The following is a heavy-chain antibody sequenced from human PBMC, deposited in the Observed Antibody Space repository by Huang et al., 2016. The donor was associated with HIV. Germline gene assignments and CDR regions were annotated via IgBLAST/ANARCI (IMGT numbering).Heavy chain of an antibody. V-gene: IGHV1-24*01. D-gene: IGHD2-21*01. CDR1: GYTLTELS. Sequence: QVQLVQSGAEVKTPGASVMFSCKVSGYTLTELSIHWVRQAPGNGLEWMVGFAPEQSETNHARNLQGRVTMAEDTSTDTAYMELNSLRSEDTAVYYCATGFDPYYDIWGQGTMVIASS. CDR2: FAPEQSET. J-gene: IGHJ3*02. CDR3: ATGFDPYYDI.